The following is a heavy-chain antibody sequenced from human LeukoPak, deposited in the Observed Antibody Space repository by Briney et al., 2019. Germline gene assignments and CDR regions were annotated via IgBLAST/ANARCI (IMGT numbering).Heavy chain of an antibody. CDR3: ARALDYYDSSLDY. J-gene: IGHJ4*02. CDR2: IYSGGST. D-gene: IGHD3-22*01. Sequence: PGGSLRLSCAAPGFTVSSNYMSWVRQAPGKGLEWVSVIYSGGSTYYADSVKGRFTISRDNSKNTLYLQMNSLRAEDTAVYYCARALDYYDSSLDYWGQGTLVTVSS. V-gene: IGHV3-53*01. CDR1: GFTVSSNY.